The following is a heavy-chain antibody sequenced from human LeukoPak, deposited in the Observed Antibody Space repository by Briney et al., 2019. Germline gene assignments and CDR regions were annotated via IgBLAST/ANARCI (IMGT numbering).Heavy chain of an antibody. V-gene: IGHV3-9*01. CDR2: ISWNSGSI. CDR3: ANSYYYGSGSYYLFDY. CDR1: GFTFDDYA. J-gene: IGHJ4*02. Sequence: PGGSLRLSCAASGFTFDDYAMHWVRQAPGKGLEWVSAISWNSGSIGYADSVKGRFTISRDNARNSLYLQMNSLRAEDTALYYCANSYYYGSGSYYLFDYWGQGTLVTVSS. D-gene: IGHD3-10*01.